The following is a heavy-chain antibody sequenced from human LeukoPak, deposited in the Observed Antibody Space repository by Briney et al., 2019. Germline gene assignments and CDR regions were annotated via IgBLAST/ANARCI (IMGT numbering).Heavy chain of an antibody. D-gene: IGHD1-26*01. CDR1: GFTFSSYA. CDR2: VSYDGSNK. Sequence: GGSLRLSCAASGFTFSSYAMHWVRQASGKGLEWVAVVSYDGSNKYYADSVKGRFTISRDISKNTLYLQMSSLRAEDTAVYYCARASGSYYSGAFDIWGQGTMVTVSS. J-gene: IGHJ3*02. CDR3: ARASGSYYSGAFDI. V-gene: IGHV3-30-3*01.